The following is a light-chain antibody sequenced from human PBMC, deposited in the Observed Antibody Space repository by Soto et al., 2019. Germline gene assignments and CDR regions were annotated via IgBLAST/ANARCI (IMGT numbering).Light chain of an antibody. Sequence: EIVMTQSPATLSVSPGERATLSCRASQSVSSNLAWYQQKPGQAPRLLIYGASTRATGIPARFSGSGSGTEFTLTISSLQSEDFAVYYCQQYNNWPSCGQGTKVE. V-gene: IGKV3-15*01. J-gene: IGKJ1*01. CDR3: QQYNNWPS. CDR1: QSVSSN. CDR2: GAS.